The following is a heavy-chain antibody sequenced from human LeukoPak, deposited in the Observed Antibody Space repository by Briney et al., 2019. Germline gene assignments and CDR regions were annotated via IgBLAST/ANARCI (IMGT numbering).Heavy chain of an antibody. CDR3: ARGKRSYYYGSGSPNWFDP. Sequence: GRSLRLSCAASGFTFSNYPMDWVRQAPGNGLEWVAVISYDGSNKYYADSVKGRFTISRDNSKKTLYLQMSSLRVEDTAVYYCARGKRSYYYGSGSPNWFDPWGQGTLVTVSS. CDR2: ISYDGSNK. J-gene: IGHJ5*02. CDR1: GFTFSNYP. D-gene: IGHD3-10*01. V-gene: IGHV3-30-3*01.